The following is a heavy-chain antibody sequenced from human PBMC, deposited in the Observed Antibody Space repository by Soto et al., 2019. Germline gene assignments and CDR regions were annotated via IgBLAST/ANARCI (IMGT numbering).Heavy chain of an antibody. Sequence: QVRLVESGGGVVQPGTSLRLSCAASGFTFSDYVIHWVRQAAGQGLEWVASMTYDGATEYYADSVKGRFTMSRDNSKRALSLQMNSLRPDDTAVYYCARVRLSIAVNDALDVWGQGTTVTVSS. D-gene: IGHD3-3*02. J-gene: IGHJ3*01. CDR2: MTYDGATE. CDR3: ARVRLSIAVNDALDV. V-gene: IGHV3-30*14. CDR1: GFTFSDYV.